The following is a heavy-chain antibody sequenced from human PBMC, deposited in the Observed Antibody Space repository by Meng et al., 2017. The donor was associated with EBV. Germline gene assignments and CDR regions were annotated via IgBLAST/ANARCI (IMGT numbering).Heavy chain of an antibody. D-gene: IGHD4-11*01. CDR3: ADYSS. CDR1: GGSISSSSYY. V-gene: IGHV4-39*07. Sequence: QPPLQELGPGLVKLSETLSLHCTVSGGSISSSSYYWVWIRQPPGKGLEWIGSIYYSGSTYYNPSLKSRVTISVDTSKNQFSLKLSSVTAADTAVYYCADYSSWGQGTLVTVSS. J-gene: IGHJ4*02. CDR2: IYYSGST.